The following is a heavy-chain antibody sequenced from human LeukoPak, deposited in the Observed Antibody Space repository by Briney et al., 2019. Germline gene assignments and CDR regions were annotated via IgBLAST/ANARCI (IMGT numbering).Heavy chain of an antibody. V-gene: IGHV3-21*01. Sequence: GGSLRLSCAASGFTFSSYSMNWVRQAPGKGLEWVSSISSSSSYIYYADSVKGRFTISRDNAKNSLYLQMNSLRAEDTAVYYCATSLTGYYKATIEDDYWGQGTLVTVSS. D-gene: IGHD3-9*01. CDR3: ATSLTGYYKATIEDDY. J-gene: IGHJ4*02. CDR2: ISSSSSYI. CDR1: GFTFSSYS.